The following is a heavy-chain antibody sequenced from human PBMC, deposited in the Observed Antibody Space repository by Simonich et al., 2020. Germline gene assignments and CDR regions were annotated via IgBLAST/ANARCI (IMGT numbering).Heavy chain of an antibody. CDR2: ISSSSSYI. V-gene: IGHV3-21*01. D-gene: IGHD6-13*01. Sequence: ELQLVESGGGLVKPGGSLRLSCAASGFTLRSYSRTWVRQTPGKGLEWISSISSSSSYIYYAVPMKGRFTISRDNAKNPLYLQMNRLRAEDTAVYYCARARGDSSSWYFDYWGQGTLATVSS. CDR3: ARARGDSSSWYFDY. J-gene: IGHJ4*02. CDR1: GFTLRSYS.